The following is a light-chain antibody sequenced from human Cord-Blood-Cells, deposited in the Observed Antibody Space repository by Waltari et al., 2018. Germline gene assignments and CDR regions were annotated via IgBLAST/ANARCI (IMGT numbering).Light chain of an antibody. J-gene: IGKJ4*01. CDR1: QSVSSSY. CDR3: QQYGSSPKLT. Sequence: EIVLTQSPGTLSLSPGGRATLSCRASQSVSSSYLAWYQQKPGQAPRLLIYGASSRATGIPDRFSGSGSATDFTLTISRLEPEDFAVYYCQQYGSSPKLTFGGGTKVEIK. V-gene: IGKV3-20*01. CDR2: GAS.